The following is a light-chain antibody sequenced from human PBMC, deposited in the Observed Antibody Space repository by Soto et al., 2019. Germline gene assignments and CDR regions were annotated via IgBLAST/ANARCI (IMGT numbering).Light chain of an antibody. Sequence: QMTQSPSSLSASVGDRVTITCRASQSIIRYLAWYQQKQGKPPKLLIYAASTRATGVPTRFSGSRSGAEFTLTINSLQSEDFAVYYCQPYNNWPLTFGGGTKVDIK. CDR3: QPYNNWPLT. V-gene: IGKV1-NL1*01. CDR1: QSIIRY. CDR2: AAS. J-gene: IGKJ4*01.